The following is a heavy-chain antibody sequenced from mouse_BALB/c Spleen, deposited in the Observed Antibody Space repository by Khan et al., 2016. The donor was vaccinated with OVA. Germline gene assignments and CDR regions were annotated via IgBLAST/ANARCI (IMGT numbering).Heavy chain of an antibody. J-gene: IGHJ3*01. V-gene: IGHV1S81*02. CDR3: TRSGYANPFAY. Sequence: QVQLQQSGAELVKPGASVKLSCKASGYTFSSYYMYWVKQRPGQGLEWIGGINPNNGGTNFNEQFKTKATLTVDKSSSTAYMQLSSLTSEDSALYYCTRSGYANPFAYWGHGTLVTVSA. CDR1: GYTFSSYY. CDR2: INPNNGGT. D-gene: IGHD2-2*01.